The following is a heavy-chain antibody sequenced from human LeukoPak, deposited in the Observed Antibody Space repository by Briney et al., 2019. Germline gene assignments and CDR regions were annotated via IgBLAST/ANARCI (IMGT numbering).Heavy chain of an antibody. CDR1: GYTFTGYY. CDR3: ARDTIIAEHRFNYCYYVDV. Sequence: ASVKVSCKASGYTFTGYYMHWVRQAPGQGLEWMGWINPNSGGTNYAQKFQGRVTMTRDTSISTAYMELSRLRSDDTAVYYCARDTIIAEHRFNYCYYVDVWGKGTTVTVSS. V-gene: IGHV1-2*02. CDR2: INPNSGGT. D-gene: IGHD2-15*01. J-gene: IGHJ6*03.